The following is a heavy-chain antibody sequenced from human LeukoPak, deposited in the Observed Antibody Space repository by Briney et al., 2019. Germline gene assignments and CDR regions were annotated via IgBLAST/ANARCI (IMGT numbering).Heavy chain of an antibody. CDR3: ARDLDTAMASPHDY. D-gene: IGHD5-18*01. V-gene: IGHV3-21*01. CDR1: GFTFSSYS. CDR2: ISSSSSYI. J-gene: IGHJ4*02. Sequence: PGGSLRLSCAASGFTFSSYSMNWVRQAPGKGLEWVSSISSSSSYIYYADSVKGRLTISRDNAKNSLYLQMNSLRAEDTAVYYCARDLDTAMASPHDYWGQGTLVTVSS.